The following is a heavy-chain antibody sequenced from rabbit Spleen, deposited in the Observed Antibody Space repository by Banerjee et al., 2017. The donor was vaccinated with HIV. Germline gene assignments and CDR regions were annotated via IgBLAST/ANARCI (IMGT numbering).Heavy chain of an antibody. D-gene: IGHD4-1*01. CDR1: GFSFISSSY. CDR3: ARDVTIVVAGVNYGMDL. CDR2: IDSGSSGST. Sequence: QSLEESGGDLVKPGASLTLTCTASGFSFISSSYMCWVRQPPGKGLEWIACIDSGSSGSTYYASWAKGRFTISKTSSTTVTLQMTSLTAADTATYFCARDVTIVVAGVNYGMDLWGPGTLVTVS. V-gene: IGHV1S40*01. J-gene: IGHJ6*01.